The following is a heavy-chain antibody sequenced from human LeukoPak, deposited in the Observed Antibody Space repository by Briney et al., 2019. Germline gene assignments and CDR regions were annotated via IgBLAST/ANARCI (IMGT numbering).Heavy chain of an antibody. V-gene: IGHV3-30-3*01. Sequence: GGSLRLSCSASGFTFKSYAMHWVRQAPGKGLEWVAVISYDGSNKYYADSVKGRFTISRDNSKNTLYLQMNSLRAEDTAVYYCARDGRGGGSYPGAFDIWGQGTMVTVSS. CDR2: ISYDGSNK. D-gene: IGHD1-26*01. J-gene: IGHJ3*02. CDR1: GFTFKSYA. CDR3: ARDGRGGGSYPGAFDI.